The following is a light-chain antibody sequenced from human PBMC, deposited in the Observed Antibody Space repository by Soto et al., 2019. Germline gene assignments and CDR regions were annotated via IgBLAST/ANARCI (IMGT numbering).Light chain of an antibody. J-gene: IGKJ1*01. CDR2: AAS. V-gene: IGKV1-8*01. CDR1: QGISSY. Sequence: IRMTQSPSSFSASTGDRVTITCRASQGISSYLAWYQQKPGKAPKLLIYAASTLQSGVPSRFSGSGSGTDFTLTISCLQSEDFATYYCQQYYSYLRTFGQGTKVEIK. CDR3: QQYYSYLRT.